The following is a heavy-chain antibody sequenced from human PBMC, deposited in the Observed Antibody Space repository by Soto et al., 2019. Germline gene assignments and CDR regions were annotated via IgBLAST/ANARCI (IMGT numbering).Heavy chain of an antibody. V-gene: IGHV3-23*05. CDR1: GFTFSSYP. J-gene: IGHJ6*02. Sequence: EVQLFESGGGLVQPGGSLRLSCAASGFTFSSYPMSWVRLAPGKGLEWVSTIGHSPLSTYYADAARGRFTISRDDSRNTMYLQMNSLRAEDTALYYCAKSWDHLPPMYYYYGLDVWGQGTTVPGSS. D-gene: IGHD1-26*01. CDR2: IGHSPLST. CDR3: AKSWDHLPPMYYYYGLDV.